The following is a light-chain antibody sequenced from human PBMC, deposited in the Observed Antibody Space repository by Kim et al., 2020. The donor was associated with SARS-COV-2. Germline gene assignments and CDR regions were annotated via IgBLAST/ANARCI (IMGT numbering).Light chain of an antibody. V-gene: IGKV3-11*01. CDR3: QQRSNRPPVT. CDR1: QSVGSS. CDR2: DTS. J-gene: IGKJ4*01. Sequence: EIVLTQSPATLSLSPGERATLSCRASQSVGSSLAWYQQKPGQAPRLLIYDTSTRATGIPARFSGGGSGTDFTLTISSLEPEDFAVYYCQQRSNRPPVTFGGGTKVDIK.